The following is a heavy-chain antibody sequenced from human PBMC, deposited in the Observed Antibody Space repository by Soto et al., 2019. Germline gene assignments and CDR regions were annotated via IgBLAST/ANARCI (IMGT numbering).Heavy chain of an antibody. V-gene: IGHV1-18*04. CDR2: ISAYNGNT. Sequence: QVQLVQSGAEVKKPGASVKVSCKASGYTFTSYGISWVRQAPGQGLEWMGWISAYNGNTNYAQKLQGRVTMTTDTSTSTAYMERRSLRPDDTAVYYCAAPTGTTSRKNYYYGMDVWGQGPTVTVSS. J-gene: IGHJ6*02. CDR3: AAPTGTTSRKNYYYGMDV. CDR1: GYTFTSYG. D-gene: IGHD1-7*01.